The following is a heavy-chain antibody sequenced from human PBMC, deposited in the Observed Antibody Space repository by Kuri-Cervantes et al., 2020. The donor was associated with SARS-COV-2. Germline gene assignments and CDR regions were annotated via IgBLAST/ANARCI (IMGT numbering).Heavy chain of an antibody. CDR2: IDPSSGGT. Sequence: ASVKVSCKASGYTFTGYLIHWVRQAPGQGLEWMGWIDPSSGGTNSAQNFQGRVTMTGDTSISTVYMELSTLRSDDTAVYFCVKDVVSTFCAWGNCYISSYMDVWGRGTTVTVSS. D-gene: IGHD2-2*02. CDR1: GYTFTGYL. J-gene: IGHJ6*03. CDR3: VKDVVSTFCAWGNCYISSYMDV. V-gene: IGHV1-2*02.